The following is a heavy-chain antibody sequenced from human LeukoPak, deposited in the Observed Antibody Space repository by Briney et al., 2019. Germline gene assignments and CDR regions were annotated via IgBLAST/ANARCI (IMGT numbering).Heavy chain of an antibody. CDR2: MSYDGSNK. V-gene: IGHV3-30-3*01. CDR1: GFTFSSYA. D-gene: IGHD6-19*01. CDR3: ARGTVAGMDY. Sequence: GGSLRLSCAASGFTFSSYAMHWVRQAPGKGLEWVAVMSYDGSNKYYADSVKGRFTISRDNSKNTLYLQMNSLRAEDTAVYYCARGTVAGMDYWGQGTLVTVSS. J-gene: IGHJ4*02.